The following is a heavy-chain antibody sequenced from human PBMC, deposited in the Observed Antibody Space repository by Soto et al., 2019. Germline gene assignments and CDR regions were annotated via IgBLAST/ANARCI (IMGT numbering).Heavy chain of an antibody. CDR1: GYTFTGYY. J-gene: IGHJ6*03. CDR2: INPNSGGT. CDR3: ATPHYYGSGSRQIFMDV. D-gene: IGHD3-10*01. V-gene: IGHV1-2*04. Sequence: ASVKVSCKASGYTFTGYYMHWVRQAPGQGLEWMGWINPNSGGTNYAQKFQGWVTMTRDTSISTAYMELSRLRSDDTAVYYCATPHYYGSGSRQIFMDVWGKGTMVTVSS.